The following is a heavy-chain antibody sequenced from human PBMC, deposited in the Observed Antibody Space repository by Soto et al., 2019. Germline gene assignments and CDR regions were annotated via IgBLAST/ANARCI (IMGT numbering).Heavy chain of an antibody. CDR1: GYTFTSYA. Sequence: QVQLVQSGAEVKKPGASVKVSCKASGYTFTSYAKHWVRQAPGQRLEWMGWINAGNGNTKYSQKFQGRVTITRDTSASTAYMELSSLRSEDTAVYYCARGYGGGSYYPYYFDYWGQGTLVTVSS. J-gene: IGHJ4*02. CDR3: ARGYGGGSYYPYYFDY. CDR2: INAGNGNT. D-gene: IGHD3-10*01. V-gene: IGHV1-3*01.